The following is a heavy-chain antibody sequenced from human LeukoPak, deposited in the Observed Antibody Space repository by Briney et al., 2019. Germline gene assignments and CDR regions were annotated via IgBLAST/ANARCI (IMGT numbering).Heavy chain of an antibody. D-gene: IGHD6-19*01. CDR3: ARGGIAVAGLYYGMDV. CDR1: GYTFTGYY. Sequence: ASVKVSCKASGYTFTGYYMHWVRQAPGQGLEWVGWINPNSGGTNYAQKFQGRVTMTRDTSISTAHMELSRLRSDDTAVYYCARGGIAVAGLYYGMDVWGQGTTVTVSS. CDR2: INPNSGGT. J-gene: IGHJ6*02. V-gene: IGHV1-2*02.